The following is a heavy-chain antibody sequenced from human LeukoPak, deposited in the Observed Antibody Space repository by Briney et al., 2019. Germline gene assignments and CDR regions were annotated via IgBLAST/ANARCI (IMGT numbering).Heavy chain of an antibody. CDR1: GGSISSYY. Sequence: SEALSLTCTVSGGSISSYYWSWIRQPPGKGLKWIGYIYYSGSNSYSPSLRRRVTISVDTSKNQFSLKLSSVTAADTAVYYCARETSQKGAHYMDVWGKGTTVTISS. CDR3: ARETSQKGAHYMDV. V-gene: IGHV4-59*01. CDR2: IYYSGSN. J-gene: IGHJ6*03. D-gene: IGHD3-16*01.